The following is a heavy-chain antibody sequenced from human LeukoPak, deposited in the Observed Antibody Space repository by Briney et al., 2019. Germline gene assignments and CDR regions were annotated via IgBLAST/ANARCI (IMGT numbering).Heavy chain of an antibody. J-gene: IGHJ3*02. Sequence: SETLSLTCTVSGGSISSSSYYWGWIRQPPGKGLEWIGSIYYSGSTYYNPSLKSRVTISVDTSKNQFSLKLSSVTAADTAVYYCARPRPYYDSSGYYAGIWGQGTMVTVSS. D-gene: IGHD3-22*01. V-gene: IGHV4-39*01. CDR3: ARPRPYYDSSGYYAGI. CDR1: GGSISSSSYY. CDR2: IYYSGST.